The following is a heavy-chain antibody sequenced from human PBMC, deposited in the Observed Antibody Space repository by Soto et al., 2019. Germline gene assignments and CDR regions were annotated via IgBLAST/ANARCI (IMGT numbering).Heavy chain of an antibody. CDR2: IDPSDSYT. CDR3: ATNPIGYCSSTSCSGDYYYGMDV. Sequence: PGESLKISCKGSGYSFTSYWISWVRQMPGKGLEWMGRIDPSDSYTNYSPSFQGHVTISADKSISTAYQQWSSLKASDTAMYYCATNPIGYCSSTSCSGDYYYGMDVWGQGTTVTVSS. V-gene: IGHV5-10-1*01. J-gene: IGHJ6*02. D-gene: IGHD2-2*01. CDR1: GYSFTSYW.